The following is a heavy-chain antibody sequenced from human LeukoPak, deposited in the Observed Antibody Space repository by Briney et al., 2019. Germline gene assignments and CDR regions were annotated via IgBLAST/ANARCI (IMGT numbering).Heavy chain of an antibody. J-gene: IGHJ3*02. Sequence: GGSLRLSCAASGFSFSDYDMSWIRQAPGKGLEWVSSMSLSTSGKTYADSVKGRFTVSTDKAKNTLYLQMDSLRAEDTAMYYCAKALMRWAFDMWGQGTMVTVSS. CDR2: MSLSTSGK. V-gene: IGHV3-23*01. D-gene: IGHD6-13*01. CDR1: GFSFSDYD. CDR3: AKALMRWAFDM.